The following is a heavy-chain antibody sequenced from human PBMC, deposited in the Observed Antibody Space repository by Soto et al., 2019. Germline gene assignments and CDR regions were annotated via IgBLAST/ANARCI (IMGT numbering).Heavy chain of an antibody. J-gene: IGHJ5*02. V-gene: IGHV6-1*01. CDR3: ASSLGSMDYSNWGWFDP. CDR2: TYYRSKWYN. D-gene: IGHD4-4*01. Sequence: QVQLQQSGPGLVKPSQTLSLTCAISGDSVSSNSAAWNWIRQSPSRGLEWLGRTYYRSKWYNDYAVSVKSRITINPDTSKNQFSLQLNSVTPEDTAVYYCASSLGSMDYSNWGWFDPWGQGTLVTVSS. CDR1: GDSVSSNSAA.